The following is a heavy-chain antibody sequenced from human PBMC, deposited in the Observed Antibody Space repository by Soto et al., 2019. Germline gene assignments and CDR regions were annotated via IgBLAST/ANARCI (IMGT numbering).Heavy chain of an antibody. CDR2: IYYSGST. Sequence: SETLSLTCTVSGGSISSGGYYWRWIRQHPGKSLEWIGYIYYSGSTYYNPSLKSRVTISVDSSKNQFSLMLSSVTAADTAVYYCAREAHGSGSYYYFDYWGQGTLFTVSS. CDR1: GGSISSGGYY. CDR3: AREAHGSGSYYYFDY. V-gene: IGHV4-31*03. D-gene: IGHD3-10*01. J-gene: IGHJ4*02.